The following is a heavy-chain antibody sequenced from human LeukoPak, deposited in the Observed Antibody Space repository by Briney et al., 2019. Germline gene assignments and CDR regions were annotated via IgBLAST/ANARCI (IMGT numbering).Heavy chain of an antibody. D-gene: IGHD2-21*01. CDR2: ISGSGGSI. Sequence: GGSLRLSCAASGFTLSSYAMSWVRQAPGKGLEWVSAISGSGGSIYYADSVKGRFTISRDNSKNTLYLQMNSLRAEDTAVYYCANDPVGILDYRGQGTLVTVSS. J-gene: IGHJ4*02. V-gene: IGHV3-23*01. CDR1: GFTLSSYA. CDR3: ANDPVGILDY.